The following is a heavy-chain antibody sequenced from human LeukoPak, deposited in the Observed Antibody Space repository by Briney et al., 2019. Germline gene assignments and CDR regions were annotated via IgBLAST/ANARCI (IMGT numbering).Heavy chain of an antibody. D-gene: IGHD3-9*01. J-gene: IGHJ6*03. CDR2: IIPIFGTA. CDR3: ASAPGRYYDILTGWYYYYYMDV. V-gene: IGHV1-69*13. CDR1: GGTFSSYT. Sequence: SVKVSCKASGGTFSSYTISWVRQAPGQGLEWMGGIIPIFGTANYAQKFQGRVTITAGESTSTAYMELSSLRSEDTAVYYCASAPGRYYDILTGWYYYYYMDVWGKGTTVTVSS.